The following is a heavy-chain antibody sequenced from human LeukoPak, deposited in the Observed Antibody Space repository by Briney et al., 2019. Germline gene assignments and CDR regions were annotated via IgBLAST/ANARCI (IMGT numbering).Heavy chain of an antibody. V-gene: IGHV3-20*04. CDR2: INWNGGST. Sequence: GGSLRLSCAASGFTFDDSVMSWVRQVPGKGLEWVSGINWNGGSTGYVDSVKGRFTISRDNAKNSLYLQMNSLRAEDTAVYYCARHGSGSYWTFIYWGQGTLVTVSS. CDR3: ARHGSGSYWTFIY. CDR1: GFTFDDSV. D-gene: IGHD3-10*01. J-gene: IGHJ4*02.